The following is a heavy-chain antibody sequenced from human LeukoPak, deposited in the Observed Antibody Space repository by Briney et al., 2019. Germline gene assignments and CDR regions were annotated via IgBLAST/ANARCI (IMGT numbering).Heavy chain of an antibody. Sequence: SETLSLTCTVSGGSISSGRYYWSWIRQPAGKGLEWIGRIYVSGSTNYNPSLKSRVTISLDTSKNQFSLKLTSVTAADTALYYCARETETYNYGAESYGTFDMWGQGTMLTVSS. CDR1: GGSISSGRYY. CDR2: IYVSGST. D-gene: IGHD3-10*01. J-gene: IGHJ3*02. CDR3: ARETETYNYGAESYGTFDM. V-gene: IGHV4-61*02.